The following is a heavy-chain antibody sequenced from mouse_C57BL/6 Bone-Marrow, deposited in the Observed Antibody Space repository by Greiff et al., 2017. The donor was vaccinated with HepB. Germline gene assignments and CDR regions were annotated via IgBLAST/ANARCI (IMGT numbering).Heavy chain of an antibody. CDR1: GFTFSDFY. Sequence: EVQLVESGGGLVQSGRSLRLSCATSGFTFSDFYMEWVRQAPGKGLEWIAASRNKANDYTTEYSASVKGRFIVSRDTSQSILYLQMNALRAEDTAIYYCARDGYYDDYYAMDYWGQGTSVTVSS. V-gene: IGHV7-1*01. CDR2: SRNKANDYTT. J-gene: IGHJ4*01. D-gene: IGHD1-1*01. CDR3: ARDGYYDDYYAMDY.